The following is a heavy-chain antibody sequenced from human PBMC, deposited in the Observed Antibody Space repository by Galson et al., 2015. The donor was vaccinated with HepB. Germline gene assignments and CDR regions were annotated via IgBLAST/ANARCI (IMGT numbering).Heavy chain of an antibody. CDR2: ISAYNGNA. V-gene: IGHV1-18*04. CDR1: GYTFTTYG. J-gene: IGHJ4*02. CDR3: ALSRDGYNWGY. Sequence: SVKVSCKASGYTFTTYGISWVRQAPGQGLEWMGSISAYNGNANYAQNLQGRVTMTTDTSTSTAYMELRSLRSDDTAVYYCALSRDGYNWGYWGQGTLVTVSS. D-gene: IGHD5-24*01.